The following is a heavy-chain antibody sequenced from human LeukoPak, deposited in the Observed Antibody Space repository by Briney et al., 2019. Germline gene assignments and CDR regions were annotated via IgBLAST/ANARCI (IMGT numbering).Heavy chain of an antibody. CDR3: ATEGSYYDFWSGHDAFDI. CDR1: GYTFTGYY. CDR2: INPNSGGT. J-gene: IGHJ3*02. D-gene: IGHD3-3*01. V-gene: IGHV1-2*02. Sequence: ASVKVFCKASGYTFTGYYMHWVRQAPGQGLEWMGWINPNSGGTNYAQKFQGRVTMTRDTSISTAYMELSSLRSEDTAVYYCATEGSYYDFWSGHDAFDIWGQGTMVTVSS.